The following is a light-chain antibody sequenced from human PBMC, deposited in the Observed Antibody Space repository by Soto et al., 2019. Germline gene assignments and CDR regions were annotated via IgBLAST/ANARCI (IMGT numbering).Light chain of an antibody. CDR1: QSISRY. CDR2: AAS. CDR3: QQSYSTPPYT. J-gene: IGKJ2*01. Sequence: DIQMTQSPSSLSASVGDRVTITCRASQSISRYLNWYQHKPGKAPKLLIYAASSLQSGVPSRFSGSGSGTDFTLTISSLQPEDFATYYCQQSYSTPPYTFGQGTKLEIK. V-gene: IGKV1-39*01.